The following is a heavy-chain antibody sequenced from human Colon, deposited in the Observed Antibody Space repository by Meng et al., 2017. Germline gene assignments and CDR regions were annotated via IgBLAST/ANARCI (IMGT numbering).Heavy chain of an antibody. Sequence: GESLKIPCAAPGFTFSSYAMHWVRQAPGKGLEYVSAISSNGGSTYYANSVKGRFTISRDNSKNTLYLQMGSLRAEDMAVYHCARDQGSGWYFDHDAFDIWAQGTMVTVSS. CDR3: ARDQGSGWYFDHDAFDI. J-gene: IGHJ3*02. D-gene: IGHD6-19*01. V-gene: IGHV3-64*01. CDR1: GFTFSSYA. CDR2: ISSNGGST.